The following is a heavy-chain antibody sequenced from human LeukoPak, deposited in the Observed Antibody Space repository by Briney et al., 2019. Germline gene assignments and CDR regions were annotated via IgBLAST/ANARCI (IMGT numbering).Heavy chain of an antibody. CDR1: GFTFSGHW. CDR2: IKQDGSEK. CDR3: ARLYWPGTFDI. Sequence: GGSLRLSCAASGFTFSGHWMSWVRQAPGKGLEWVATIKQDGSEKYYVNSVEGRFTISRDNAKDSLYLQMNSLRAEDTAVYYCARLYWPGTFDIWDQGTMVTVSS. J-gene: IGHJ3*02. V-gene: IGHV3-7*01. D-gene: IGHD2-15*01.